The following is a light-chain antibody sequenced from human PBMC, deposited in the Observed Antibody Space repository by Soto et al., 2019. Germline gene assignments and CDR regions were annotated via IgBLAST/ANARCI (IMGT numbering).Light chain of an antibody. V-gene: IGLV2-14*01. CDR2: EVT. CDR1: GSDVGGFDY. Sequence: QSALTQPASVSGSPGQSIIISCTGTGSDVGGFDYVSWYQQHPGKAPKLIIYEVTNRPSGVSNRFSGSKSGNTASLTISGLQAEDEADYYCSSYTSSSTKLFGGGTQLTVL. J-gene: IGLJ3*02. CDR3: SSYTSSSTKL.